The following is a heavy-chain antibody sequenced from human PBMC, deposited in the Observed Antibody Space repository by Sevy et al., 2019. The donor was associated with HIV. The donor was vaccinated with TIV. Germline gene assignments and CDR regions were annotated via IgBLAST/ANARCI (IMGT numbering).Heavy chain of an antibody. J-gene: IGHJ6*02. CDR3: TTDPIDVLLLTDGMDV. CDR1: GFTFSYAW. D-gene: IGHD2-8*02. CDR2: IMSKSDGGTT. Sequence: GGSLRLSCVASGFTFSYAWMSWVRQAPGKGLEWVGRIMSKSDGGTTDYAAPVKGRFTISRDDSKNTLYLQMNSLKIEDTAIYYCTTDPIDVLLLTDGMDVWGQGTTVTVS. V-gene: IGHV3-15*01.